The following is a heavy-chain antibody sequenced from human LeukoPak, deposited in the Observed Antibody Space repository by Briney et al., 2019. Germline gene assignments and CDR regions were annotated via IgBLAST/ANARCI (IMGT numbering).Heavy chain of an antibody. D-gene: IGHD3-16*01. CDR3: ARGYEYGWFDP. CDR2: INPKSGGT. Sequence: ASVKVSCKASGYTFNDYFLHWVRQAPRQGLEWMGWINPKSGGTNYAQKFQGRVTMTRDTSITTANMELSRLETDDMAVYYCARGYEYGWFDPWGPGTLVTVSS. CDR1: GYTFNDYF. V-gene: IGHV1-2*02. J-gene: IGHJ5*02.